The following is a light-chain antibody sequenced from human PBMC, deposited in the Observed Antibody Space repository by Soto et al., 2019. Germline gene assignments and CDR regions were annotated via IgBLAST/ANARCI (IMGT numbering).Light chain of an antibody. CDR3: QQYGSSPYT. V-gene: IGKV3-20*01. CDR1: QSVSSSY. Sequence: EIVLTQSPGTLSLSPGERATLSCRASQSVSSSYLAWYQQKPGQAPRLLIYGASSRATGIPDRFSGSGSGTDFTLTISRLEPEDFAGYYCQQYGSSPYTFGPGTKLEIK. J-gene: IGKJ2*01. CDR2: GAS.